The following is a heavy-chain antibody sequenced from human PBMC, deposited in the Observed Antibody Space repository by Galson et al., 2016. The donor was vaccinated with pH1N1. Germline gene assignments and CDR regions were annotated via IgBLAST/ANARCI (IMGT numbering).Heavy chain of an antibody. CDR3: ARDDFYGGNSFDL. J-gene: IGHJ4*02. V-gene: IGHV3-49*04. Sequence: SLRLSCASSGFNFGDYAMSWVRQAPGKGLEWVGFIRSKFYGGTTDYAASLKGRIVISRDDSKGIAYLQMISLKTEDTAVYFCARDDFYGGNSFDLWGQGTLVTVSS. CDR1: GFNFGDYA. CDR2: IRSKFYGGTT. D-gene: IGHD4-23*01.